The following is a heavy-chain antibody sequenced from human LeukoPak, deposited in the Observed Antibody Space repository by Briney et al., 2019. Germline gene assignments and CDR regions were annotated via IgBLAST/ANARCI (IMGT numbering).Heavy chain of an antibody. V-gene: IGHV4-59*01. J-gene: IGHJ5*02. CDR2: IYYNGTT. CDR3: ARARYGVQFDP. CDR1: GGSIISYY. Sequence: SETLSLTCTVSGGSIISYYWGWIRQSPGRGLEWIGYIYYNGTTNYNPSLKSRVTISVDTSKNQFSLKLSSVTAADTAVYYCARARYGVQFDPWGQGTLVTVSS. D-gene: IGHD4-17*01.